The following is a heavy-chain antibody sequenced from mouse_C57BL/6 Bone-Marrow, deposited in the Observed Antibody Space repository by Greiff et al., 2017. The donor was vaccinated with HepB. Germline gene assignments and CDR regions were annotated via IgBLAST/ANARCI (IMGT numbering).Heavy chain of an antibody. V-gene: IGHV5-2*01. J-gene: IGHJ3*01. D-gene: IGHD2-5*01. Sequence: EVKLVESGGGLVQPGESLKLSCESNEYEFPSHDMSWVRKTPAKRLELVAAINSDGGSTYYPDTMERRFIISRDNTKKSLYLQMSSLRSEDTALYYCARRIIFTIVTIFFAYWGQGTLVTVSA. CDR3: ARRIIFTIVTIFFAY. CDR2: INSDGGST. CDR1: EYEFPSHD.